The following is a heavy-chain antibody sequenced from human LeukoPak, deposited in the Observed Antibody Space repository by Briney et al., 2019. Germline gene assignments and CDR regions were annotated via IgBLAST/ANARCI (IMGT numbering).Heavy chain of an antibody. V-gene: IGHV3-74*01. Sequence: GGSLRLSCAGSGFTFSNYWIHWVRQAPGKGLVWVSRINSDGASTIYADSVKGRFTISRDNAENTLYLQMNSLRVEDTAVYYCARENGFNRRAFDIWGHGTMVTVSS. J-gene: IGHJ3*02. CDR1: GFTFSNYW. CDR3: ARENGFNRRAFDI. CDR2: INSDGAST. D-gene: IGHD1-14*01.